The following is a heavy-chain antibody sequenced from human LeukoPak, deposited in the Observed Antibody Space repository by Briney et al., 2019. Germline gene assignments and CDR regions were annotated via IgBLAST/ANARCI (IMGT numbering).Heavy chain of an antibody. V-gene: IGHV3-11*04. Sequence: GGSLRLSCAASGFTFRDYYMSWIRQAPGKGLEWVSYISSSGSTIYYADSVKGRFTISRDNAKNSLYLQMNSLRAEDTAVYYCARDSPPVGIYYMDVWGKGTTVTVSS. CDR2: ISSSGSTI. D-gene: IGHD2-21*01. CDR3: ARDSPPVGIYYMDV. J-gene: IGHJ6*03. CDR1: GFTFRDYY.